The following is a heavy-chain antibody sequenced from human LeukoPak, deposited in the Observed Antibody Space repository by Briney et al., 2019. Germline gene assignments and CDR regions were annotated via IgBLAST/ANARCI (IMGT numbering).Heavy chain of an antibody. V-gene: IGHV4-34*01. CDR3: ARGFRDSSGYGTWFDP. D-gene: IGHD3-22*01. Sequence: SETLSLTCAVYGGSFSGYYWSWIRQPPGKGLEGIGGINHSGSTKYNPSLKSRVTISLDTSKHQFSLKLSSVPPADTAVYYCARGFRDSSGYGTWFDPWGQGTLVTVSS. CDR2: INHSGST. J-gene: IGHJ5*02. CDR1: GGSFSGYY.